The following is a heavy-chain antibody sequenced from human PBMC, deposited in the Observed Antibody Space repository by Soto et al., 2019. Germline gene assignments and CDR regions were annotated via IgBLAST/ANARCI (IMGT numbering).Heavy chain of an antibody. CDR1: GGTFSSYA. J-gene: IGHJ6*02. D-gene: IGHD2-2*02. Sequence: QVQLVQSGAEVKKPGSSVKVSCKASGGTFSSYAISWVRQAPGQGLEWMGGIIPIFGTANYAQKFQGRVTITADESTSTAWMELSSLRSEDTAVYYCARDSEGVETTYCSSTSCYNGYYFYGLAVWGQGTTVTVSS. V-gene: IGHV1-69*01. CDR2: IIPIFGTA. CDR3: ARDSEGVETTYCSSTSCYNGYYFYGLAV.